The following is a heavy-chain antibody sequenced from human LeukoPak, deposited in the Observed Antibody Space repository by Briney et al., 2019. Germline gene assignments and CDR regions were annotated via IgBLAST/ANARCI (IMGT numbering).Heavy chain of an antibody. J-gene: IGHJ4*02. CDR1: GFTFSSYE. CDR3: ARESPYFDY. Sequence: PGRSLRLSCAASGFTFSSYEMNWVRQAPGKGLEWVSYISSSGSTIYYADSVKGRLTISRDNAKNSLYLQLNSLRAEDTAVYYCARESPYFDYWGQGTLVTVSS. V-gene: IGHV3-48*03. CDR2: ISSSGSTI.